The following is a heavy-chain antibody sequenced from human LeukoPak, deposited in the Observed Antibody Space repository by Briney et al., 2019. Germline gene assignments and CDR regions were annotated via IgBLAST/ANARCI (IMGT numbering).Heavy chain of an antibody. CDR1: GFTFNTYG. CDR2: ISGSGGAT. V-gene: IGHV3-23*01. CDR3: AKDSAKKYDDY. D-gene: IGHD2/OR15-2a*01. Sequence: GGSLRLSCAASGFTFNTYGMSWVRQAPGKGLEWVSGISGSGGATNYADSVKGRFTISRENSKNTLYLQMNSLRAEDTAVYYCAKDSAKKYDDYWGQGTLVTVSS. J-gene: IGHJ4*02.